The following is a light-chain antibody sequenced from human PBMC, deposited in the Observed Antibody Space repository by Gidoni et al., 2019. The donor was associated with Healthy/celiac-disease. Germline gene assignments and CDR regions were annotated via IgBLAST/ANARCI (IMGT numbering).Light chain of an antibody. CDR2: DAS. J-gene: IGKJ4*01. CDR3: QQYDNLPPALT. Sequence: DIQMTQSPSSLSASVGDRVTITCQASQDISNYLNWYQQKPGKATKLLIYDASNLETRVPSRFSGSGCGTDFTFTISSLQPEDIATYSCQQYDNLPPALTFGGGTKVEIK. CDR1: QDISNY. V-gene: IGKV1-33*01.